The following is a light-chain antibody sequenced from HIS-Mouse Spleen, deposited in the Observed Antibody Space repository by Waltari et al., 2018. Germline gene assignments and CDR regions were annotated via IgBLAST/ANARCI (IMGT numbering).Light chain of an antibody. CDR3: YSTDSSGNHRV. J-gene: IGLJ2*01. Sequence: SYDLTQPPSVSVSPGQTARITCSGAALPKKSAYWYQQKSGQAPVLVIYEDSKRPSGIPERFSGSSSGTMATLTISGAQVEDEADYYCYSTDSSGNHRVFDGGTKLTVL. CDR1: ALPKKS. CDR2: EDS. V-gene: IGLV3-10*01.